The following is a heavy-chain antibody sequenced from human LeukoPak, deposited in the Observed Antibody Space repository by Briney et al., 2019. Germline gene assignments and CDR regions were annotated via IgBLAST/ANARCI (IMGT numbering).Heavy chain of an antibody. CDR3: AREGYCSGGSCYWWFDP. V-gene: IGHV4-4*07. CDR2: IYTSGST. D-gene: IGHD2-15*01. J-gene: IGHJ5*02. CDR1: GGSISSYY. Sequence: SETLSLTCTVSGGSISSYYWSWIRQPAGKGLEWIGRIYTSGSTNYNPSLKSRVTMSVDTSKNQFPLKLSSVTAADTAVYYCAREGYCSGGSCYWWFDPWGQGTLVTVSS.